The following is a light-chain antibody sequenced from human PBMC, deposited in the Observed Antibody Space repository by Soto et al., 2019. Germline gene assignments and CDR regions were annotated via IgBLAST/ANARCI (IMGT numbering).Light chain of an antibody. Sequence: EIVLTQSPGTLSLSPGGRATLSFRASQSVRSSHLAWYQQKPGQAPRLLIYGASSRATGIPDRFSGSGSGADFTLAISRLEPEDFAVYYCQQYSTSPLTFGGGTKVDIK. CDR1: QSVRSSH. V-gene: IGKV3-20*01. J-gene: IGKJ4*01. CDR2: GAS. CDR3: QQYSTSPLT.